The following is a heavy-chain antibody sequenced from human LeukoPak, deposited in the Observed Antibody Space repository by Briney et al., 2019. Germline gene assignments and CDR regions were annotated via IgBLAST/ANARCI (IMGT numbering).Heavy chain of an antibody. Sequence: GRSLRLSCAASGFTFSSYGMHWVRQAPGKGLEWVAVIWYDGSNKYYADSVKGRFTISRDDSKNTLYLQMNSLRAEDTAVYYCAKATWKYWGQGTLVTVSS. V-gene: IGHV3-33*06. CDR2: IWYDGSNK. CDR3: AKATWKY. CDR1: GFTFSSYG. J-gene: IGHJ4*02. D-gene: IGHD1-1*01.